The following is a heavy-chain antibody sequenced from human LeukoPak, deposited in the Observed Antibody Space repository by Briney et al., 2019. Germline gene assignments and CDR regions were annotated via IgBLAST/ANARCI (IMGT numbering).Heavy chain of an antibody. D-gene: IGHD5-12*01. J-gene: IGHJ4*02. V-gene: IGHV4-39*01. CDR2: IYYSGST. Sequence: PSETLSLTCTVSGGSISSSSYYWGWIRQPPGKGLEWIGSIYYSGSTYYNPSLKSRVTISVDTSKNQFSLKLSSVTAADTAVYYCASIFRGLYYFDYWGQGTLVTVSS. CDR3: ASIFRGLYYFDY. CDR1: GGSISSSSYY.